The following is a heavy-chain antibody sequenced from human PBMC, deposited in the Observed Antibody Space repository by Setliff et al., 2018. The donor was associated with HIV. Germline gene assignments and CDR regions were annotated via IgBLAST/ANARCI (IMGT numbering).Heavy chain of an antibody. Sequence: PSETLSLTCTISLGSITSCAYHWVWIRQPPGKGLQWIGSIYCTGSTYYNPSLKSRVTISEDTSKNQLSLKLNSVTAADTAVYYCASSSPQLSGYWYYFDYWGQGTLVTVSS. V-gene: IGHV4-39*01. CDR2: IYCTGST. CDR3: ASSSPQLSGYWYYFDY. CDR1: LGSITSCAYH. D-gene: IGHD3-22*01. J-gene: IGHJ4*02.